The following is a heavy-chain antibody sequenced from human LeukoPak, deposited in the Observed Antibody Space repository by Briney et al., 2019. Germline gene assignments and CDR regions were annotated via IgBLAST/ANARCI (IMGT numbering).Heavy chain of an antibody. CDR3: TTDPGAGRLPRFGDY. J-gene: IGHJ4*02. D-gene: IGHD3-16*01. Sequence: GGSLRLSRAASGFTFPNAWMSSVRQAPGKGLEWVGCVKSRTDGGTTDYGAPVKGRFTISRADSKNTLYLQMNSLKAEDTAVYYCTTDPGAGRLPRFGDYWGQGTLVTVSS. CDR1: GFTFPNAW. V-gene: IGHV3-15*01. CDR2: VKSRTDGGTT.